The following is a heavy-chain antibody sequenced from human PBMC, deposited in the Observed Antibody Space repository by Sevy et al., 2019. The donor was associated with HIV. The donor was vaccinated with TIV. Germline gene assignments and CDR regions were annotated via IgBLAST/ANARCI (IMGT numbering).Heavy chain of an antibody. Sequence: GGSQRLSCAASGFTFSSYAMHWVRQAPGKGLEWVAVISYDGSNKYYADSVKGRFTISRDNSKNTLYLQMNSLRAEDTAVYYCASDGGEYYEFWSGYYYYGMDVWGQGTTVTVSS. J-gene: IGHJ6*02. V-gene: IGHV3-30*04. CDR3: ASDGGEYYEFWSGYYYYGMDV. D-gene: IGHD3-3*01. CDR1: GFTFSSYA. CDR2: ISYDGSNK.